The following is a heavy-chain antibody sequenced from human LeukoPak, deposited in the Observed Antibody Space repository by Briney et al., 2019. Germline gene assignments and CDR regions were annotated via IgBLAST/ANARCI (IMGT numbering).Heavy chain of an antibody. CDR3: AKDFSGVSRLLWGYFDY. CDR2: ISDSGDST. CDR1: GFTVSSNC. D-gene: IGHD3-10*01. Sequence: GGSLRLSCAASGFTVSSNCMSWVRQAPGKGLEWVSGISDSGDSTYYADSVKGRFTISRDNSKNTLYLQMNSLRVEDTAVYYCAKDFSGVSRLLWGYFDYWGQGTLVTVSS. J-gene: IGHJ4*02. V-gene: IGHV3-23*01.